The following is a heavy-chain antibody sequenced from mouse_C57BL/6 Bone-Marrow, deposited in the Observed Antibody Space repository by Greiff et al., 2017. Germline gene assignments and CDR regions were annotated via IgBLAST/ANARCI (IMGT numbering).Heavy chain of an antibody. CDR2: IDPEDGET. J-gene: IGHJ2*01. Sequence: VQLQQSGAELVKPGASVKLSCTASGFNIKDYYMHWVKQRTEQGLEWIGRIDPEDGETEYAPKFQGKATITADTSSNTAYLQLSSLTSEDTAVYYCARSIYFYGSSPFDYWGQGTTLTVSS. V-gene: IGHV14-2*01. CDR3: ARSIYFYGSSPFDY. D-gene: IGHD1-1*01. CDR1: GFNIKDYY.